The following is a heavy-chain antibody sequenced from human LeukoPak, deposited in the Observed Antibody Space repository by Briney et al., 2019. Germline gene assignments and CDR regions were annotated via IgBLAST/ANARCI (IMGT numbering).Heavy chain of an antibody. J-gene: IGHJ4*02. CDR3: ARGANHPDY. CDR2: ISSSSSHI. D-gene: IGHD1-26*01. V-gene: IGHV3-21*01. CDR1: GFNFSSYG. Sequence: PGGSLRLSCAASGFNFSSYGMTWVRQAPGKGLEWVSSISSSSSHIHYADSVKGRFTISRDNAKNSLYLQMNSLRAEDTAVYYCARGANHPDYWGQGTLVTVSS.